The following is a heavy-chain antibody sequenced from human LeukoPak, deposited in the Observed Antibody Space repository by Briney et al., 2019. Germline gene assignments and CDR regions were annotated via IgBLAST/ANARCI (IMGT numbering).Heavy chain of an antibody. CDR1: GYTFTSYD. D-gene: IGHD3-10*01. V-gene: IGHV1-8*01. CDR2: MNPNSGNT. CDR3: ARGAGSGSYGAYYYYMDV. J-gene: IGHJ6*03. Sequence: ASVKVSCKASGYTFTSYDINWVRQATGQGLEWIGWMNPNSGNTGYAQKFQGRVTMTRNTSISTAYMELSSLRSEDTAVYYCARGAGSGSYGAYYYYMDVWGKGTTVTVSS.